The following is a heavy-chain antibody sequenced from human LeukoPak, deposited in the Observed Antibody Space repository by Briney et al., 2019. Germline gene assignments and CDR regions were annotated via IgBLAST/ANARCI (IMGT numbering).Heavy chain of an antibody. CDR2: ISSSGVYI. CDR1: GFTFSSYG. V-gene: IGHV3-21*01. Sequence: GGSLRLSCAASGFTFSSYGMHWVRQAPGKGLEWVSSISSSGVYIYYADSVKGRFTISRDNAKNSLYLQMNSLRADDTAVYYCARDRRLQLWSPAGFDYWGQGTLVTASS. D-gene: IGHD5-18*01. CDR3: ARDRRLQLWSPAGFDY. J-gene: IGHJ4*02.